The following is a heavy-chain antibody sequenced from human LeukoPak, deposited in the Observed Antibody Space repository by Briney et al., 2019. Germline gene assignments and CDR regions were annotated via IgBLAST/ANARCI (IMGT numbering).Heavy chain of an antibody. Sequence: GGSLRLSCAASGFTFSSYSMNWVRQAPGKGLEWVSYISSSSSTIYYADSVKGRFTISRDNAKNSLYLQMNSLRAEDTAVYYCAREWELLGDAFDIWGQGTMVTVSS. CDR2: ISSSSSTI. CDR3: AREWELLGDAFDI. CDR1: GFTFSSYS. J-gene: IGHJ3*02. D-gene: IGHD1-26*01. V-gene: IGHV3-48*01.